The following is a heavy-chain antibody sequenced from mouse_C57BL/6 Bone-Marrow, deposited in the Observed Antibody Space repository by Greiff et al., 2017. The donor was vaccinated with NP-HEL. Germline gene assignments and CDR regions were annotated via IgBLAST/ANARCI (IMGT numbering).Heavy chain of an antibody. D-gene: IGHD1-1*01. CDR2: IDPETGGT. Sequence: QVQLKESGAELVRPGASVTLSCKASGYTFTDYEMHWVKQTPVHGLEWIGAIDPETGGTAYNQKFKGKAILTADKSSSTAYMELRSLTSEGSAVYYCTRRRTFITTVVVPHYFDYWGQGTTLTVSS. V-gene: IGHV1-15*01. CDR1: GYTFTDYE. CDR3: TRRRTFITTVVVPHYFDY. J-gene: IGHJ2*01.